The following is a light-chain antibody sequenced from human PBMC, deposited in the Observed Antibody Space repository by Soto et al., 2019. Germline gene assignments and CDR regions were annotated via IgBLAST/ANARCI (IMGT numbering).Light chain of an antibody. CDR1: QSVSTY. CDR2: DAS. V-gene: IGKV3-11*01. Sequence: EIVLTQSPATLSLSPGERATLSCRASQSVSTYLGWYQQKPGQAPRLLIYDASNRATGIPGRFSGSGSGTDFTLTISSLEPEDFAVYYCQHRRNWPWTFGQGTKVEGK. CDR3: QHRRNWPWT. J-gene: IGKJ1*01.